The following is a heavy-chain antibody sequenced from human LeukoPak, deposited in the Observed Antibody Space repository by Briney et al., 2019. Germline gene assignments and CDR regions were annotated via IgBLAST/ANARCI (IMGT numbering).Heavy chain of an antibody. Sequence: PSETLSLTCTVSGGSINSNYWSWIRQPPGEGLEWIAYIDHSGNTNYNPSLKSRVTISRDMSKNQFSLKLTSVTAADTAMYYCAGGGRWYFFDHWGQGNLVTVSS. J-gene: IGHJ4*02. V-gene: IGHV4-59*01. CDR2: IDHSGNT. CDR3: AGGGRWYFFDH. CDR1: GGSINSNY. D-gene: IGHD2-15*01.